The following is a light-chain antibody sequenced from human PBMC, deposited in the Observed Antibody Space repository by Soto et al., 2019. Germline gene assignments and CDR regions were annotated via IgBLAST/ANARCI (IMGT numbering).Light chain of an antibody. CDR3: QQSYSTTIT. V-gene: IGKV1-39*01. CDR1: QSISSY. CDR2: AAS. Sequence: DIQMTQSPSSLSASVGDRVTITCRESQSISSYLNWYQQKQGKAPKLXICAASSLQSGVPSRFSGSGSGTDFTLTISSLQPEDFATYYCQQSYSTTITFGQGTRLEIK. J-gene: IGKJ5*01.